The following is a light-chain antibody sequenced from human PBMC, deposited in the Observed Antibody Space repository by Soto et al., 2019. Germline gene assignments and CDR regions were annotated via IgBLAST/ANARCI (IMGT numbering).Light chain of an antibody. V-gene: IGKV3D-20*01. Sequence: EIVLTQSPGTLSLSPGAREPLYCGASQSVSTNYLAWYQQKPGLAPRLLIYDAYIRAAGISDRFRGSGSGTDFILTISRLEPEDFTVYYCQQYGSSPSFGGGTKVDIK. CDR1: QSVSTNY. J-gene: IGKJ4*01. CDR2: DAY. CDR3: QQYGSSPS.